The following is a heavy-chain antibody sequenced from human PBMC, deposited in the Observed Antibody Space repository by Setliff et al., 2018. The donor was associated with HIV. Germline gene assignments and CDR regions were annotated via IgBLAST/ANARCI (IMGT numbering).Heavy chain of an antibody. CDR1: GGSISSHY. Sequence: LSLTCTVSGGSISSHYWSWVRQPPGKGLEWIGYIYYSGSTNYNPSLKSRVTISVDTSKSQFSLKLSSVTAADTAVYYCARLKGYSSGWYFDYWGQGTLVTVSS. CDR3: ARLKGYSSGWYFDY. D-gene: IGHD6-19*01. CDR2: IYYSGST. J-gene: IGHJ4*02. V-gene: IGHV4-59*11.